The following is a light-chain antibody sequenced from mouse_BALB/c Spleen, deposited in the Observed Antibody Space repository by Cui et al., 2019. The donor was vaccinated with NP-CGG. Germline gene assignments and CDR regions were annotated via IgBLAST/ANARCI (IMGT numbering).Light chain of an antibody. CDR2: GTN. J-gene: IGLJ1*01. V-gene: IGLV1*01. CDR3: ALWYSNHWV. Sequence: QPGLTHAPALTPSPGETVTLTGRSSTGAVTTSNYANWVQEKPDHLFSGLIGGTNNRAPGVPARFSGSLIGDKAALTITGAQTEDEAIYFCALWYSNHWVFGGGTKLTVL. CDR1: TGAVTTSNY.